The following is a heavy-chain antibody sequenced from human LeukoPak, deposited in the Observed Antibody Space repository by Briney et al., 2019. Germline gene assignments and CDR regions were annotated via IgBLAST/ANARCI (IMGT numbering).Heavy chain of an antibody. V-gene: IGHV4-39*07. CDR3: ARAQPESSIAARQVGGGMALDY. Sequence: SETLFLTCAVSGGSISSSSYYWGWIRQPPGRGLEWIGSIYYSGSTYYNPSLKSRVTISVDTSKNQFSLKLSSVTAADTAVYYCARAQPESSIAARQVGGGMALDYWGQGTLVTVSS. J-gene: IGHJ4*02. CDR1: GGSISSSSYY. CDR2: IYYSGST. D-gene: IGHD6-6*01.